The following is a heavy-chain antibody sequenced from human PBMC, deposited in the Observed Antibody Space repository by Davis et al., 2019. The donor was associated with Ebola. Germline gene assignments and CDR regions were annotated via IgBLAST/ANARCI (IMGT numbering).Heavy chain of an antibody. CDR3: TKSENYLT. Sequence: GGSLRLSCVGSGFIFEHYAMNWVRQAPGKGLEWVASITWNSNEVAYADSVKGRFIISRDNAKSSLFLQMNSLRPEDTASYYCTKSENYLTWGQGTLVTVSS. D-gene: IGHD1-7*01. CDR1: GFIFEHYA. J-gene: IGHJ5*02. V-gene: IGHV3-9*01. CDR2: ITWNSNEV.